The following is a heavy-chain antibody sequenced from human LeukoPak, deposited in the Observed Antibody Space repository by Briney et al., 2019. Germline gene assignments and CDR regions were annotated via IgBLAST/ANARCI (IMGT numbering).Heavy chain of an antibody. CDR3: ARGYIYGYDC. CDR1: GFTFSNNW. V-gene: IGHV3-74*01. D-gene: IGHD5-18*01. J-gene: IGHJ4*02. Sequence: GGSLRLACAASGFTFSNNWMHWVRQAPGKGLVWVSRINSDGSTTTYADSVKGRFTISRDNAKNTLYLQMNSLRAEDTAVYYCARGYIYGYDCWGQGALVTVSS. CDR2: INSDGSTT.